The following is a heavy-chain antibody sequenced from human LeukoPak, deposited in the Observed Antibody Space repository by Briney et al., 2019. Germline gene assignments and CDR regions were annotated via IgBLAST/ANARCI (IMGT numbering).Heavy chain of an antibody. V-gene: IGHV1-46*01. CDR1: GFTFSSHY. J-gene: IGHJ4*02. CDR3: ARTRAYSGYASLDY. D-gene: IGHD5-12*01. CDR2: INPSFGST. Sequence: ASVKVSCKASGFTFSSHYMCWVRQAPGQGLEWMGMINPSFGSTSSAQKFQGRVTMTRDTSTSTVYMELSSLRSEDTAVYYCARTRAYSGYASLDYWGQGTLVTVSS.